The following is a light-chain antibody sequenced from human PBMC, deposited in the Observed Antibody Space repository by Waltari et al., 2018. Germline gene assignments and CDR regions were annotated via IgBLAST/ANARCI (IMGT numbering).Light chain of an antibody. J-gene: IGLJ2*01. V-gene: IGLV2-14*03. CDR1: SSDIGDYDY. CDR3: SSYTNRILV. CDR2: DVT. Sequence: SARTQPASVSGSPGQSTTISCPGSSSDIGDYDYFSWYHQHPGEAPKLIIYDVTHRPSGISNRFSGSKSGSAASLTISGLQAEDEADYYCSSYTNRILVFGGGTKLTVL.